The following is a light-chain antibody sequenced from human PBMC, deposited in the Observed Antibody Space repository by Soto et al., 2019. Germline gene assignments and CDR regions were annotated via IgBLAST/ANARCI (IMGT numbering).Light chain of an antibody. CDR3: QQRSNWPPT. V-gene: IGKV3-11*01. Sequence: EIVLTQSPATLSLSPGERATLSCRASQSVSSYLAWYQQKPGQAPRLLIYDASNRATGIPARFSGGGSGTDFTLTISSLEPEDFAVYDCQQRSNWPPTFGQGTKVEIK. CDR1: QSVSSY. J-gene: IGKJ1*01. CDR2: DAS.